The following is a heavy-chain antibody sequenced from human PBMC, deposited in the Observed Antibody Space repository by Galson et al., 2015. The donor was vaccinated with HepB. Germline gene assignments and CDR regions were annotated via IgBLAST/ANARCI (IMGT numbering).Heavy chain of an antibody. J-gene: IGHJ4*02. CDR1: GYIFTHYA. CDR2: INTKTGNP. V-gene: IGHV7-4-1*02. Sequence: SVKVSCKVSGYIFTHYAMNWVRQAPGQGLEWMGWINTKTGNPTYAQGFTGRFVFSLDTSVTTAYLQITSLKAEDTAVYYCARISSGWPYWGQGTLVTVSS. CDR3: ARISSGWPY. D-gene: IGHD6-19*01.